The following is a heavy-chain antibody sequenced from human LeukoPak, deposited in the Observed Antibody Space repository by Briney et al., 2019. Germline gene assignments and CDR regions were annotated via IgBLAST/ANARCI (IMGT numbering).Heavy chain of an antibody. Sequence: ASVKVSCKASGYIFTGYYIHWVRQAPGQGLEWMGWINPNTGDTNYAQKFQGRVTMTRDTSISTAYMELSRLRSDDTAVYYCARGAYSSSSGRGYYYYYMDVWGKGTTVTVSS. D-gene: IGHD6-6*01. J-gene: IGHJ6*03. V-gene: IGHV1-2*02. CDR3: ARGAYSSSSGRGYYYYYMDV. CDR2: INPNTGDT. CDR1: GYIFTGYY.